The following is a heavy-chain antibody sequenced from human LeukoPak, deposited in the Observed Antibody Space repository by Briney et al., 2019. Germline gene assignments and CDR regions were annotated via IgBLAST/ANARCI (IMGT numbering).Heavy chain of an antibody. CDR1: GFTFSDYY. D-gene: IGHD3-10*01. CDR2: ISSSSSYT. Sequence: PGGSLRLSCAASGFTFSDYYMSWIRQAPGKGLEWVSYISSSSSYTNYADSVKGRFTISRDNAKNSLYLQMNSLRAEDTAVYYCARDANYYGSGATIDYWGQGTLVTVSS. CDR3: ARDANYYGSGATIDY. J-gene: IGHJ4*02. V-gene: IGHV3-11*06.